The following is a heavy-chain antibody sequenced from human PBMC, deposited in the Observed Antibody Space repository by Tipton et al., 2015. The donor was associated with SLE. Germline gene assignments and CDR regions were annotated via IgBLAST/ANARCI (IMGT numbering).Heavy chain of an antibody. CDR1: GGSISSGGYY. CDR3: AREGDSSANFYYHGVNV. V-gene: IGHV4-31*03. CDR2: MYYSGRTD. J-gene: IGHJ6*02. D-gene: IGHD2-21*01. Sequence: TLSLTCTVSGGSISSGGYYWSWIRQFPGKGLEYIGSMYYSGRTDYYNPSLESRVSISLDTSKNQFSLKMTSVTAADTAIYYCAREGDSSANFYYHGVNVWGQGTTVTVSS.